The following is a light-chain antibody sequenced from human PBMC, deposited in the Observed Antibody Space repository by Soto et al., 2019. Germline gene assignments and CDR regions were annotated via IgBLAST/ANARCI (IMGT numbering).Light chain of an antibody. V-gene: IGKV1-39*01. CDR3: QLNGSSPPIT. CDR2: AAS. J-gene: IGKJ5*01. CDR1: QSISSY. Sequence: DIQMTQSPSSLSASVGDRVTITCRASQSISSYLNWYQQKPGKAPKLLIYAASSLQSGVPSRFSGSGSGTDFTLTISSLQPEDFAVYYCQLNGSSPPITFGQGTRLEIK.